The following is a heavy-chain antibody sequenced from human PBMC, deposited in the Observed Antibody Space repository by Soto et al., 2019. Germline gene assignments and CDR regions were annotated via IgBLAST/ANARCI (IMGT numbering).Heavy chain of an antibody. D-gene: IGHD2-15*01. CDR1: GFIFTDYS. CDR2: ISNGDETT. V-gene: IGHV3-11*01. J-gene: IGHJ4*02. Sequence: GGSLRLSCSASGFIFTDYSMTWIRQAPGKGLEWVSYISNGDETTQYADSVKGRFSVSRDNAKNTLSLQMNSLTAEDTAVYFCAKRRGAGGHFDYWGQGALVTVSS. CDR3: AKRRGAGGHFDY.